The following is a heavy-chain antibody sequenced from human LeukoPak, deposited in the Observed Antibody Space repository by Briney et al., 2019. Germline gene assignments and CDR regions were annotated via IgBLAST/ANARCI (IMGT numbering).Heavy chain of an antibody. Sequence: SQTLSLSCAISGDSVSTSGVAGNWVRQSPSRGLEWLGRTYYTSKWDTDYAVSVKSRIVVNPDTSKNQFSLQLNSLTSEGTAVYHCARGRASAFDVWGQGTMVTVSS. D-gene: IGHD6-25*01. CDR1: GDSVSTSGVA. CDR3: ARGRASAFDV. J-gene: IGHJ3*01. CDR2: TYYTSKWDT. V-gene: IGHV6-1*01.